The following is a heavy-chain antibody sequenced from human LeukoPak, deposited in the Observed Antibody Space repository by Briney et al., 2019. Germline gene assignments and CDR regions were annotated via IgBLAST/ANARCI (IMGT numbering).Heavy chain of an antibody. CDR2: ISDDGNNE. CDR3: ARSHGSHDSTGYYYNWFDP. D-gene: IGHD3-22*01. V-gene: IGHV3-30-3*01. CDR1: GFTFSNYA. Sequence: GGSLRLSCAASGFTFSNYAMHWVRQAPGKGLEWVALISDDGNNEYYADSVKGRFTISRDNSKNTLYLQMNSLRPEDTAVYYCARSHGSHDSTGYYYNWFDPWGQGTLVTVSS. J-gene: IGHJ5*02.